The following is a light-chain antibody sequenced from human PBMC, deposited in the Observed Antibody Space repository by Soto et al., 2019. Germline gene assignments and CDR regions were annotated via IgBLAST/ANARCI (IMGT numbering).Light chain of an antibody. Sequence: DIQMTQSPSSLSASVGDRVTITCRASQSISNYLNWYQQKLGEAPKLLIYAASSLQSGVPSRFSGSASGTDFTLTISGLQPEDSASYFCQQSMSAPLTFGGGTKVEIK. CDR2: AAS. CDR3: QQSMSAPLT. J-gene: IGKJ4*01. CDR1: QSISNY. V-gene: IGKV1-39*01.